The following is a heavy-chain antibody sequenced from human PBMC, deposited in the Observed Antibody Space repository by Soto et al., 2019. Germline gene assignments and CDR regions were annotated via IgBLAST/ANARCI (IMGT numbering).Heavy chain of an antibody. CDR3: ATFWGGGIYSQVVS. J-gene: IGHJ4*02. D-gene: IGHD3-16*01. CDR2: IYHSGTT. V-gene: IGHV4-38-2*01. Sequence: SETLSLTCGVSGYSISSGYYWGWIRQPPGKGLQWIGQIYHSGTTYYNPSLKSRVTISVDTSKNQFSLKLSSVTAADTAVYYCATFWGGGIYSQVVSWGQGTLVTVSS. CDR1: GYSISSGYY.